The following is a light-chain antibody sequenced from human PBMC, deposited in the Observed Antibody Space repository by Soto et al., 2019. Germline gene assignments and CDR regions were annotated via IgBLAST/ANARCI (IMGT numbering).Light chain of an antibody. CDR3: SSYTSTTTVII. J-gene: IGLJ2*01. CDR2: DVN. Sequence: QSALTQPASVSGSPGQSVTISCTGTNSDIGPYNYVTWYQKHPGKAPKLIIYDVNNRPSGVSNRFSGSKSGNTASLTISGLEAEDEADYYSSSYTSTTTVIIFVGGTKLTVL. V-gene: IGLV2-14*01. CDR1: NSDIGPYNY.